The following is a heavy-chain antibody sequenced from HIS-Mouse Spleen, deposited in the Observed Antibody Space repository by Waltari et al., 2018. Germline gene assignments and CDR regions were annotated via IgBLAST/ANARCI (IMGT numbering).Heavy chain of an antibody. V-gene: IGHV4-39*07. CDR1: GGSISSSSYY. D-gene: IGHD1-26*01. CDR2: IYYSGST. CDR3: ARDREWELLSAFDI. Sequence: QLQLQESGPGLVKPSETLSLTCTVPGGSISSSSYYWGWIRQPPGKGLEWIGSIYYSGSTYSNPSLKSRVTISVDTSKNQFSLKLSSVTAADTTVYYCARDREWELLSAFDIWGQGTMVTVSS. J-gene: IGHJ3*02.